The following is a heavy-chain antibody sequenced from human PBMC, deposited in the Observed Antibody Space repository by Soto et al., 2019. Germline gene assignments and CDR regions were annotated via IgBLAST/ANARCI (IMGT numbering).Heavy chain of an antibody. D-gene: IGHD6-13*01. V-gene: IGHV1-46*01. J-gene: IGHJ4*02. CDR1: GYTFTHYY. Sequence: QVQLVQSGAEVKKPGASVKLSCRTSGYTFTHYYIHWVRQAPGQGLEWLAIINPASGSTNYAQDFQGRVTLTMDTSTTTVYMELSGLRAEDTAIFSCARDFAAGDYWGQGTLVTVSS. CDR2: INPASGST. CDR3: ARDFAAGDY.